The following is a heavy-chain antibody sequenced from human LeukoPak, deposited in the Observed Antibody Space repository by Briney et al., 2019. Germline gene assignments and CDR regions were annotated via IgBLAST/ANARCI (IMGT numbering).Heavy chain of an antibody. Sequence: GESLKISCKGSGYSFSSYWIDWVRQAPGQGLEWMGWINPKSGGTNYAQKFQGRVTMTRDTSISTTYMELSRLRSDDTAVYYCARDLGISGWYAPPLGYFDYWGQGTLVTVSS. V-gene: IGHV1-2*02. CDR3: ARDLGISGWYAPPLGYFDY. CDR2: INPKSGGT. J-gene: IGHJ4*02. CDR1: GYSFSSYW. D-gene: IGHD6-19*01.